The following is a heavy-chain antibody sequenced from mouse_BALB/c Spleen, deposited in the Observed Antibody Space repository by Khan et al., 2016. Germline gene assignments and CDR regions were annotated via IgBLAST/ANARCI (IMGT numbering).Heavy chain of an antibody. CDR2: IDPENGDT. J-gene: IGHJ4*01. CDR1: GFNIKDYY. CDR3: NACDYNAMDY. V-gene: IGHV14-4*02. Sequence: VQLQQSGAELVRSGASVKLSCTASGFNIKDYYMHWVKQRPEQGLEWIGWIDPENGDTEYAPKFQGKATMTADTSSNTAYLQLSSLTSEDTAVDYCNACDYNAMDYWGQGTSVTVSS.